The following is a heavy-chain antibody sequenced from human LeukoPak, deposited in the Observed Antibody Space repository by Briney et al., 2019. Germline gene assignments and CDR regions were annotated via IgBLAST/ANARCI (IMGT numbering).Heavy chain of an antibody. CDR1: GYTFSNXX. Sequence: ASVKVSCKPSGYTFSNXXXXWVRXXPGQGLEWXGWITAXXXXXXXXXXFQGRITXXTXXSTSTSYXELRSLEHDDTAIYYCARDNDKVVDHWGQGTLVTVSS. CDR3: ARDNDKVVDH. D-gene: IGHD1-1*01. CDR2: ITAXXXXX. V-gene: IGHV1-18*01. J-gene: IGHJ4*01.